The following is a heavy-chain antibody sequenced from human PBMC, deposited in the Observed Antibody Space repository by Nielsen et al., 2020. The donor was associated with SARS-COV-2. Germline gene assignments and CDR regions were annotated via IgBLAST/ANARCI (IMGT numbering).Heavy chain of an antibody. V-gene: IGHV4-39*01. CDR1: GGSITSSRYY. CDR2: VSYSGST. CDR3: ARQLWRRAWYGDWFDP. Sequence: SETLSLTCNVSGGSITSSRYYWAWIRQPPGKGLEWIGSVSYSGSTYYNPSLKSRVSMSADTSKNQFSLGLNSVTAADTAVYYCARQLWRRAWYGDWFDPWGQGSLVVVAS. J-gene: IGHJ5*02. D-gene: IGHD6-19*01.